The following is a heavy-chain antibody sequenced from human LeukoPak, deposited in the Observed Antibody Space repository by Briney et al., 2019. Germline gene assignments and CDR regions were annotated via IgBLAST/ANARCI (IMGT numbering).Heavy chain of an antibody. Sequence: GGSLRLSCAASGFMFSSYAMTWVRQAPGKGLEWVSSINNNAGGTYYADSVKGRFTISRGSSTNTLFLQMDSLRADDTALYYCAKARTALAHDVFDYWGLGTLVTVSS. D-gene: IGHD5-18*01. CDR1: GFMFSSYA. CDR2: INNNAGGT. V-gene: IGHV3-23*01. J-gene: IGHJ4*02. CDR3: AKARTALAHDVFDY.